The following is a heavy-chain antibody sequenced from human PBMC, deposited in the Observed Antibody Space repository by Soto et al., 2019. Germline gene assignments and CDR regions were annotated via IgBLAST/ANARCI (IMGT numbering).Heavy chain of an antibody. J-gene: IGHJ3*01. D-gene: IGHD3-10*01. CDR1: GFIVSDNY. V-gene: IGHV3-53*01. CDR2: IYRGGKT. CDR3: ARVGLNMATQAFDL. Sequence: EVQLVESGGGLIQPGGSLRLSCAASGFIVSDNYMTWVRQAPGKGLEWVSVIYRGGKTFYSESVKGRFTISRDHSKNTLLLQMNSLRDEDTAVYYCARVGLNMATQAFDLWGQGTKVTVSS.